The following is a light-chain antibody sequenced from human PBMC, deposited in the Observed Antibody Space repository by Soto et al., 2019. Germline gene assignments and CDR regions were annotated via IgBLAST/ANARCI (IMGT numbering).Light chain of an antibody. CDR1: SSDIGAYNF. Sequence: QSVLTQPASVSGSPGQSIAISCTGTSSDIGAYNFVSWYQQHPGKAPKLMISDVSNRPSGVSDRFSGSKSGNTASLTISGLQAEDEADYYCSSYASSSPPYVFGTGTKLTVL. V-gene: IGLV2-14*01. J-gene: IGLJ1*01. CDR3: SSYASSSPPYV. CDR2: DVS.